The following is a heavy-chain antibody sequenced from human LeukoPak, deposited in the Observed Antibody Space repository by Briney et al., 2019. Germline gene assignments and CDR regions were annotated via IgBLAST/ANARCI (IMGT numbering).Heavy chain of an antibody. CDR2: ISAYNGNT. V-gene: IGHV1-18*01. Sequence: ASVKVSCKASGYTFTSYGISWVRQAPGQGLEWMGWISAYNGNTNYAQKLQGRVTMTTDTSTSTAYMELRSLRSDDTAVYYCARETDWYYVSSGYEEYFQHWGQGTLVTVSS. CDR3: ARETDWYYVSSGYEEYFQH. D-gene: IGHD3-22*01. CDR1: GYTFTSYG. J-gene: IGHJ1*01.